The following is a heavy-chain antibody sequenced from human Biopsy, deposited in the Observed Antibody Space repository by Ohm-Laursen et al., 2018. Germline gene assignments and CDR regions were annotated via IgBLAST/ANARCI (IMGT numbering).Heavy chain of an antibody. J-gene: IGHJ4*02. CDR3: ARGRTLGDCSGSSCYSGDN. CDR1: GGTFSTTA. V-gene: IGHV1-69*06. Sequence: AASVKVSCKASGGTFSTTAISWVRQAPGQGLEWMGGITPIFDTANYAQKFQGRVTITAGRSASTAYMELSSLTSDDTAVYYCARGRTLGDCSGSSCYSGDNWGQGTLVTVSS. D-gene: IGHD2-15*01. CDR2: ITPIFDTA.